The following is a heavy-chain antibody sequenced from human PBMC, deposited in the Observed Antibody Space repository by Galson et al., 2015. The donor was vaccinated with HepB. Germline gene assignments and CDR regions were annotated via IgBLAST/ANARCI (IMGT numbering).Heavy chain of an antibody. CDR2: IYYSGST. Sequence: QVQLQESGPGLVKPSETLSLTCTVSGGSISSYYWSWIRQPPGKGLEWIGYIYYSGSTNYNPSLKSRVTISVDTSKNQFSLKLSSVTAADTAVYYCARGAQVVYYYGSGSYNNWFDPWGQGTLVTVSS. J-gene: IGHJ5*02. D-gene: IGHD3-10*01. CDR3: ARGAQVVYYYGSGSYNNWFDP. CDR1: GGSISSYY. V-gene: IGHV4-59*01.